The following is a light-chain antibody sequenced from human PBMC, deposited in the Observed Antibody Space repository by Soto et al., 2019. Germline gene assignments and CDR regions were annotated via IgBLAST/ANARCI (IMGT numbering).Light chain of an antibody. J-gene: IGKJ2*01. CDR2: AAS. V-gene: IGKV3-15*01. Sequence: EIVMTQSRATLSVSPGERATLSCRATQSVTSNLAWYQQKPGQAPRLLIYAASTRATGIPARFSGSRSGTEFTLIISSLQSEDFAVYYCQQYNNWPQSFGQGTKREIK. CDR3: QQYNNWPQS. CDR1: QSVTSN.